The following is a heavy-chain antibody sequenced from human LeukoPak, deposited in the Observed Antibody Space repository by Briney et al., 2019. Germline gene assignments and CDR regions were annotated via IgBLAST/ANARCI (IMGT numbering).Heavy chain of an antibody. CDR2: ISSSGSTI. D-gene: IGHD3-16*01. V-gene: IGHV3-48*03. CDR3: AKEGGFYYYYFLDV. Sequence: GGSLRLSCAASGFTFSSYEMNWVRQAPGKGLEWVSYISSSGSTIYYADSVKGRFTISRDNAKNSLYLQMNSLRAEDTAVYYCAKEGGFYYYYFLDVWAKGTTVTVSS. CDR1: GFTFSSYE. J-gene: IGHJ6*03.